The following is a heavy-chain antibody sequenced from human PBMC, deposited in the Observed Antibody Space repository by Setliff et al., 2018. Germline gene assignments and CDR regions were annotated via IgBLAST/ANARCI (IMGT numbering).Heavy chain of an antibody. J-gene: IGHJ4*02. CDR1: GGSFSGYY. Sequence: SETLSLTCAVYGGSFSGYYWSWIRQPPGKRLEWIGEIIHSGGTNYNPSLKSRVTISMDTSKNQFSLKVSSVTAADTAVYYCARSFPRREKFLLDCWGQGALVTVSS. CDR3: ARSFPRREKFLLDC. CDR2: IIHSGGT. V-gene: IGHV4-34*12.